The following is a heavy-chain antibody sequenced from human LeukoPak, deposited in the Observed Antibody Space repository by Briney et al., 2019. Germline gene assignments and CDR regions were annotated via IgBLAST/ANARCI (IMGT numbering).Heavy chain of an antibody. Sequence: SETLSLTRTVSGGSISSYYWSWIRQPAGKGLEWIGRIYTSGSTNYNPSLKSRVTMSVDTSKNLFSLRLSSVTAADTAVYYCARDMRWELGEDYFDYWGQGTLVTVSS. D-gene: IGHD1-26*01. CDR3: ARDMRWELGEDYFDY. J-gene: IGHJ4*02. CDR1: GGSISSYY. CDR2: IYTSGST. V-gene: IGHV4-4*07.